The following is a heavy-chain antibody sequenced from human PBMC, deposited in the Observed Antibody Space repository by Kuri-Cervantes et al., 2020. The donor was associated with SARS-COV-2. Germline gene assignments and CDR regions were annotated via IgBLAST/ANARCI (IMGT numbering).Heavy chain of an antibody. V-gene: IGHV1-69*06. Sequence: SAQISSKASGGTFSSNAISWVRQAPGQGLEWMGGIIPIFGTANYAQKFQGRVTITADKSTSTAYMELSSLRSEDTAVYYCARGGSGYYYYYYYGMDVWGQGTTVTVSS. CDR2: IIPIFGTA. CDR3: ARGGSGYYYYYYYGMDV. D-gene: IGHD3-3*01. CDR1: GGTFSSNA. J-gene: IGHJ6*02.